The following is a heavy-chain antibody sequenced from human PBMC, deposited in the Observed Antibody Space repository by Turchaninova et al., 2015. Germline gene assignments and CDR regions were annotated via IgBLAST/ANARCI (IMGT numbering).Heavy chain of an antibody. V-gene: IGHV4-34*01. CDR3: ARRSSGRAPFRY. D-gene: IGHD6-19*01. CDR1: GGSCSGYY. CDR2: INHSGST. Sequence: QVQLQQWGAGLLTPAETLSPTCAVYGGSCSGYYWGRIRQPPGKGLEWIGEINHSGSTNYNPSLKSRVTISVDTSKNQFSLKLSSVTAADTAVYYCARRSSGRAPFRYWGQGTLVTVSS. J-gene: IGHJ4*02.